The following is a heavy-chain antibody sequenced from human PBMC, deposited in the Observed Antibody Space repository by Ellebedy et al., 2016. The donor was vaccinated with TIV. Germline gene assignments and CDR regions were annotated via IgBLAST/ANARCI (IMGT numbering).Heavy chain of an antibody. CDR2: IIPIFGTA. CDR1: GGTFSSYA. Sequence: SVKVSCXASGGTFSSYAISWVRQAPGQGLEWMGGIIPIFGTANYAQKFQGRVTITADESTSTAYMELSSLRSEDTAVYYCARDKDIVVVPAARKEAPYYYYGMDVWGQGTTVTVSS. CDR3: ARDKDIVVVPAARKEAPYYYYGMDV. V-gene: IGHV1-69*13. J-gene: IGHJ6*02. D-gene: IGHD2-2*01.